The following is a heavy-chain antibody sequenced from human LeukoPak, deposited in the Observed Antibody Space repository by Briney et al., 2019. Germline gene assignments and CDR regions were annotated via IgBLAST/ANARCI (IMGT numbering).Heavy chain of an antibody. CDR3: ARDPSTGGVDV. D-gene: IGHD1-1*01. Sequence: SETLSLTCAVYGGSFSGYYWSWIRQPPGKGLEWIGEINHSGSTNYNPSLKSRVTISVDTSKNQFSLKLSSVTAADTAVYYCARDPSTGGVDVWGQGTTVTVSS. J-gene: IGHJ6*02. CDR2: INHSGST. CDR1: GGSFSGYY. V-gene: IGHV4-34*01.